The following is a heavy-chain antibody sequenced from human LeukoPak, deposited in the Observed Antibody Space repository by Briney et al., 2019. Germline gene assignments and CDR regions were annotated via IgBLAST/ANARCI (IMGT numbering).Heavy chain of an antibody. CDR3: ARDQIPLRCTSCFYLLDY. CDR2: IKQDGSEK. V-gene: IGHV3-7*01. CDR1: GFTFSSYW. J-gene: IGHJ4*02. Sequence: GGSLRLSCAASGFTFSSYWMSWVRQAPGKGLEWVANIKQDGSEKYYVDSVKGRFTISRDNAKNSLYLQMNSLRAEDTAVYYCARDQIPLRCTSCFYLLDYWGQGTLVTVSS. D-gene: IGHD2-2*01.